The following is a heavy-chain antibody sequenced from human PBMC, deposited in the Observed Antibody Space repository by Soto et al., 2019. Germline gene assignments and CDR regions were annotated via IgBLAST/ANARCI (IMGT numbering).Heavy chain of an antibody. J-gene: IGHJ6*02. CDR1: GGTFSSYA. D-gene: IGHD6-13*01. Sequence: ASVKVSCKASGGTFSSYAISWVRQAPGQGLEWMGGIIPIFGTANYAQKFQGRVTITADESTSTAYMELSSLRSEDTAVYYCARLPYSSSWYWDGMDVWGQGTTVTVSS. CDR2: IIPIFGTA. V-gene: IGHV1-69*13. CDR3: ARLPYSSSWYWDGMDV.